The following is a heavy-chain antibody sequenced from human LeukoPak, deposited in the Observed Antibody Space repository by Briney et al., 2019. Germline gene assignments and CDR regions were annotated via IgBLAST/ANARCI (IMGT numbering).Heavy chain of an antibody. CDR1: GKTLSDLS. D-gene: IGHD5-18*01. V-gene: IGHV1-24*01. CDR2: SDPEDGER. J-gene: IGHJ4*02. CDR3: VTGFTTMAVDYFDY. Sequence: ASVKVSCKVSGKTLSDLSIHWLRQPPGKGLEWLGGSDPEDGERIYAQMFQGRVTMTEDTSIDTAYMELSSLRSEDTAVYYCVTGFTTMAVDYFDYWGQGTLVTISP.